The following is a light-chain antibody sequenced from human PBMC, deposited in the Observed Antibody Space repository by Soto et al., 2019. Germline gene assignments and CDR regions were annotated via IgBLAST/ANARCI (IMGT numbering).Light chain of an antibody. V-gene: IGLV2-8*01. Sequence: QSVLTQPPSASGSPGQSVTISCTGTSSDVGGYNYVSWYQQHPGKAPKLVIYEGSKRPSGVPDRFSGSRSGNTASLTVSGLQAEDEADYYCSSYAGSNGLLFGGGTKVTVL. CDR2: EGS. J-gene: IGLJ2*01. CDR3: SSYAGSNGLL. CDR1: SSDVGGYNY.